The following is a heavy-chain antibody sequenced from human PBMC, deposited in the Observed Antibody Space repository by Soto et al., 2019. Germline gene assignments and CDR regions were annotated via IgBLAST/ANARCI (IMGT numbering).Heavy chain of an antibody. D-gene: IGHD3-10*01. CDR1: GFTVSSNY. CDR2: IYSGGST. Sequence: GGSLRLSCAASGFTVSSNYMSWVRQAPGKGLEWVSVIYSGGSTYYADSVKGRFTISRDNSKNTLYLQMNSLRAEDTAVYYCARDSSPLGDYYYYYMDVWGKGTTVTVSS. J-gene: IGHJ6*03. V-gene: IGHV3-66*01. CDR3: ARDSSPLGDYYYYYMDV.